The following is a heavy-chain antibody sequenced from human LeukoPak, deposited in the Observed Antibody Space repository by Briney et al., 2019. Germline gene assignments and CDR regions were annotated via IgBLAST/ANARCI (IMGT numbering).Heavy chain of an antibody. CDR2: IYYSGST. CDR3: ARDFPYYDSSGSHHAFDI. V-gene: IGHV4-59*12. CDR1: GGSISSYY. J-gene: IGHJ3*02. D-gene: IGHD3-22*01. Sequence: SETLSLTCTVSGGSISSYYWSWIRQPPGKGLEWIGYIYYSGSTNYNPSLESRVTISVDTSKNQFSLKLSSVTAADTAVYYCARDFPYYDSSGSHHAFDIWGQGTMVAVSS.